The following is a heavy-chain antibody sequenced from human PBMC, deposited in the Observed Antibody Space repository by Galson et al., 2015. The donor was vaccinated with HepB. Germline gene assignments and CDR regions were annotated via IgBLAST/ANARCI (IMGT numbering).Heavy chain of an antibody. CDR1: GFTFSSYW. CDR3: ARGSSDWYGIDY. CDR2: ISSDGGHK. D-gene: IGHD6-19*01. V-gene: IGHV3-74*01. J-gene: IGHJ4*02. Sequence: SLRLSCAASGFTFSSYWIHWVRLVPGKGLVWVSRISSDGGHKNYADSVQGRFTISRDNAKNTLFLQMNSLSADDTAVYYCARGSSDWYGIDYWGQGILVTVSS.